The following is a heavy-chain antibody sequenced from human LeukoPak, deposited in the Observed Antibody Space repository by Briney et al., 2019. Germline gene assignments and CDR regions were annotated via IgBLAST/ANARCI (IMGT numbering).Heavy chain of an antibody. CDR2: SSGSGGST. D-gene: IGHD2-2*01. CDR1: GFTFSSFA. J-gene: IGHJ3*01. V-gene: IGHV3-23*01. CDR3: AKDRRRTGSSCNVGS. Sequence: GGSLRLSCAASGFTFSSFAMSWVSQAPGKGLEWVSASSGSGGSTYYADSVKGRFTISRDNSKNTLFLQMNSLRAVDTAVYYCAKDRRRTGSSCNVGSWGQGTMVTVSS.